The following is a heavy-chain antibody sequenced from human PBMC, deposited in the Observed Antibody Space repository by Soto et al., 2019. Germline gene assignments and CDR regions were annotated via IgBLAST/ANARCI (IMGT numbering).Heavy chain of an antibody. V-gene: IGHV3-33*01. CDR2: IWYDGSNK. D-gene: IGHD6-19*01. CDR1: GFTFSSYG. CDR3: ARDLDRAVAAAYYFDY. J-gene: IGHJ4*02. Sequence: GGSLRLSCAASGFTFSSYGMHWVRQAPGKGLEWVAVIWYDGSNKYYADSVKGRFTISRDNSKNTLYLQMNSLRAEDTAVYYCARDLDRAVAAAYYFDYWGQGTLVTVSS.